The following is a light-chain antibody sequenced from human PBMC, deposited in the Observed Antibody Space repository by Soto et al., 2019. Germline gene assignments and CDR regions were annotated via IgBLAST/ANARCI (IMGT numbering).Light chain of an antibody. CDR3: MQGTHWPWT. CDR2: RAS. V-gene: IGKV2-30*02. Sequence: DVEMTQSPLSLPVSLGQPASISCRSSQSLVHSDGNTYLNWFQQRPGQSPRRLINRASNRDSGVPDRFSGSGSGTDFTLKISRVEAEDVAVYYCMQGTHWPWTLGQGTKVDIK. J-gene: IGKJ1*01. CDR1: QSLVHSDGNTY.